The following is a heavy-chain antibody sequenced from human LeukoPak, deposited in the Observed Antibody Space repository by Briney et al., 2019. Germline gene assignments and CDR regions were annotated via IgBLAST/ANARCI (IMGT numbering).Heavy chain of an antibody. CDR3: APRRINWEVDWFDP. CDR1: GFNFNDYA. CDR2: VSGSGDRT. V-gene: IGHV3-23*01. Sequence: GGSLRLSCAASGFNFNDYAMGWVRQAPGKGLEWVSSVSGSGDRTYYSDSVKGRFTISRDNSKKTLSLQMNSLRGDDTAVYHCAPRRINWEVDWFDPWGQGTLVTVSS. D-gene: IGHD7-27*01. J-gene: IGHJ5*02.